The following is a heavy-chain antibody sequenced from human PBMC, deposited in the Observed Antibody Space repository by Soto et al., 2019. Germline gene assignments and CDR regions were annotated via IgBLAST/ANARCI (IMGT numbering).Heavy chain of an antibody. CDR2: ISHTGRT. D-gene: IGHD4-17*01. Sequence: GTLSLTCSVSPGSMRTYYWTWIRQSPGKGLEWIGQISHTGRTKYNPSLESRVTISVDTSRKQFSLKLSSVTAADTALYYCARDDTTGLFDFWGQGTLVTVSS. V-gene: IGHV4-59*01. CDR1: PGSMRTYY. CDR3: ARDDTTGLFDF. J-gene: IGHJ4*02.